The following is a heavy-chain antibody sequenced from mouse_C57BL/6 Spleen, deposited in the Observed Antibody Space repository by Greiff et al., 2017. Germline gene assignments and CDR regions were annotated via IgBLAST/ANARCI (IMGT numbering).Heavy chain of an antibody. Sequence: QVQLQQPGAELVKPGASVKMSCKASGYTFTSYWITWVKQRPGQGLEWIGDIYPGSGSTNYNEKFKSKATLTVDTSSSTAYMQLSSLTSEDSAVYYCARGWIYHAPFAYWGQGTLVTVSA. J-gene: IGHJ3*01. CDR3: ARGWIYHAPFAY. D-gene: IGHD6-5*01. CDR1: GYTFTSYW. CDR2: IYPGSGST. V-gene: IGHV1-55*01.